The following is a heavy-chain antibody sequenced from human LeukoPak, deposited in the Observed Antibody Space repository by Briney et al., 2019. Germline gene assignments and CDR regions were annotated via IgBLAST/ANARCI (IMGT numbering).Heavy chain of an antibody. CDR3: ARSLDYGGTYGMDV. V-gene: IGHV3-53*01. CDR1: GFTVSSNY. CDR2: IYSGGST. D-gene: IGHD4-23*01. J-gene: IGHJ6*02. Sequence: PGGSLRLSCAASGFTVSSNYMSWVRQAPGKGLEWVSVIYSGGSTYYADSVKGRFTISRDNSKNTLYLQMNSLRAEDTAVYYCARSLDYGGTYGMDVWGQGTTVTVSS.